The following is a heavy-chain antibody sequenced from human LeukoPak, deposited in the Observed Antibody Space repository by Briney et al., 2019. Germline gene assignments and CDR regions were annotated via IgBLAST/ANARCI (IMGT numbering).Heavy chain of an antibody. V-gene: IGHV3-30*18. CDR1: EFTFSSHV. CDR3: AKIAVRGVIINYFDY. Sequence: GGSLRLSCAASEFTFSSHVMHWFRQAPGKGLEWVAVISADGSTAYYTDSVKGRFTISRDNSKNTLYLRMNSLRAEDTAVYYCAKIAVRGVIINYFDYWGQGTLVTVSS. CDR2: ISADGSTA. D-gene: IGHD3-10*01. J-gene: IGHJ4*02.